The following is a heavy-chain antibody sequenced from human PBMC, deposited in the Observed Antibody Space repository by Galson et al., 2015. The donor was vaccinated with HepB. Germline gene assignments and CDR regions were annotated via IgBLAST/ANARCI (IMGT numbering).Heavy chain of an antibody. CDR3: ARLLRYDAFDY. CDR1: GYKFTGFW. D-gene: IGHD3-22*01. J-gene: IGHJ4*02. Sequence: QSGAEVKKPGQSLTISCKGSGYKFTGFWIGWVRQMPGKGLEWMGIIYPGDSDIRYNPSFQGQVTISVDGSNNTASLQWSSLKASDTAIYYCARLLRYDAFDYWGQGTLVIVSS. V-gene: IGHV5-51*01. CDR2: IYPGDSDI.